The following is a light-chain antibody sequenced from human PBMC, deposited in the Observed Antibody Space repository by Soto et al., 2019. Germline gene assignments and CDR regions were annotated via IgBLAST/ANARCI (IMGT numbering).Light chain of an antibody. Sequence: DIQMTQSPSSLSASVGDRVTISCRASQSISSHVNWYQQKAGTAPKLLIYGAYILHSGVPSRFSGSGSDTDFTLSISSLQPEDFATYYCQQSDSTPRTFGQGTKVDIK. V-gene: IGKV1-39*01. CDR2: GAY. CDR1: QSISSH. J-gene: IGKJ1*01. CDR3: QQSDSTPRT.